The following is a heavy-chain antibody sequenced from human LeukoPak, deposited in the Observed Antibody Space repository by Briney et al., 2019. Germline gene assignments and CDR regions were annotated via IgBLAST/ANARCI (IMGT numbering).Heavy chain of an antibody. D-gene: IGHD3-16*02. Sequence: SETLSLTCAVYGGSFSGYYWSWIRQPPGKGLEWIGEINHSGSTNYNPSLKSRVTISVDTSKNQFSLQLNSVTPEDTAVYYCARNVRLGSGELSFAPFKNWFDPWGQGTLVTVSS. J-gene: IGHJ5*02. CDR3: ARNVRLGSGELSFAPFKNWFDP. CDR1: GGSFSGYY. V-gene: IGHV4-34*01. CDR2: INHSGST.